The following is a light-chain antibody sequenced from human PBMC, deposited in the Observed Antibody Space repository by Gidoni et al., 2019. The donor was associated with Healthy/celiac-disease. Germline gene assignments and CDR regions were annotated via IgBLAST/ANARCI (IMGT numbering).Light chain of an antibody. Sequence: EIGMTQSPISLPVTPGEAASISCRSSPSLLHSNGYNYLDWYLQKPGQSPQLLIYLGSNRASGVPDRFRGSGSGTDFTLKISRVEAEDVGVYFCMQALQTPYTFGQGTKLEIK. V-gene: IGKV2-28*01. CDR2: LGS. CDR1: PSLLHSNGYNY. CDR3: MQALQTPYT. J-gene: IGKJ2*01.